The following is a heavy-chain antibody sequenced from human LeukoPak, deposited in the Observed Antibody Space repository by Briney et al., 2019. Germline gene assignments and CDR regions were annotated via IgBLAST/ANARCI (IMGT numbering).Heavy chain of an antibody. V-gene: IGHV1-18*01. CDR1: GYTFTSYG. Sequence: ASVKVSCKASGYTFTSYGISWVRQAPGQGLEWMGWISAYNGNTNYAQKLQGRVTMTRDTSTSTVYMELSSLRSEDTAVYYCARGLEMATILAPFDPWGQGTLVTVSS. J-gene: IGHJ5*02. CDR2: ISAYNGNT. CDR3: ARGLEMATILAPFDP. D-gene: IGHD5-24*01.